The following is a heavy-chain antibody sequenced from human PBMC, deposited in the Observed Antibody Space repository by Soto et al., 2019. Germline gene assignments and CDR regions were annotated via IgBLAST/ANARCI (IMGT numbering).Heavy chain of an antibody. D-gene: IGHD2-15*01. Sequence: QVQLVQSGADVKKPGSSVKVSCKASGGTFSSYAISWVRKAPGQGLEWMGEIIPIFGTTNYAQKFQGRVTIPADESTSTVYMELSSLRSEDTAIYYCAKVGYCSGGSCYGGYWFDSWGQGTLVTVSS. V-gene: IGHV1-69*01. CDR2: IIPIFGTT. CDR3: AKVGYCSGGSCYGGYWFDS. J-gene: IGHJ5*01. CDR1: GGTFSSYA.